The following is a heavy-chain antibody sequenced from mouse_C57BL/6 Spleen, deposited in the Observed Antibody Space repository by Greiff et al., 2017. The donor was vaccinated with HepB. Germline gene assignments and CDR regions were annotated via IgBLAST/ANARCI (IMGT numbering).Heavy chain of an antibody. D-gene: IGHD4-1*01. Sequence: QVHVKQSGAELARPGASVKMSCKASGYTFTSYTMHWVKQRPGQGLEWIGYINPSSGYTKYNQKFKDKATLTADKSSSTAYMQLSSLTSEDSAVYYCARSLWDAWFAYWGQGTLVTVSA. CDR3: ARSLWDAWFAY. J-gene: IGHJ3*01. CDR2: INPSSGYT. CDR1: GYTFTSYT. V-gene: IGHV1-4*01.